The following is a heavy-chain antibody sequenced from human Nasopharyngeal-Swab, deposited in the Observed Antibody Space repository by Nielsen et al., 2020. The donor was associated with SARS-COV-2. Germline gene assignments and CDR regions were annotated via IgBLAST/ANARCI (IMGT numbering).Heavy chain of an antibody. V-gene: IGHV3-30*04. J-gene: IGHJ5*01. CDR3: AKDSFGGVAVGGPLDS. D-gene: IGHD6-19*01. CDR2: ISYDGTKK. Sequence: GESLKISCMASGFIFSACAMHWVRQAPGKGLEWISFISYDGTKKYYGDSVKCRFTISRDNFHNTLTLQMNNLRPEDTAMYYCAKDSFGGVAVGGPLDSWGHGNLVTVSS. CDR1: GFIFSACA.